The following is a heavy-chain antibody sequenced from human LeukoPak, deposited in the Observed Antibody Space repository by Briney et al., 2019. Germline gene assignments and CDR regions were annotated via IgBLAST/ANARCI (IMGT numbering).Heavy chain of an antibody. J-gene: IGHJ4*02. V-gene: IGHV3-33*01. CDR3: ARESSVGAHKAFDY. Sequence: GGSLRLSCAASGFTFSSYGMHWVRQAPGKGLEWVAVIWYDGSNKYYADSVKDRFTISRDNSKNTLYLQRNSRRAEDTAVYYCARESSVGAHKAFDYWGQGTLVTVSS. CDR1: GFTFSSYG. D-gene: IGHD1-26*01. CDR2: IWYDGSNK.